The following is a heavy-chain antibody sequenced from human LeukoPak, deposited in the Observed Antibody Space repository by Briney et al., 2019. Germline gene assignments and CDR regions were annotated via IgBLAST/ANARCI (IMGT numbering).Heavy chain of an antibody. CDR3: ASTYDANYYGMDV. CDR2: ISSSSSYT. J-gene: IGHJ6*04. Sequence: GSLRLSCAASGFTFSDYYMSWIRQAPGKGLEWVSYISSSSSYTNYADSVEGRFTISRDNAKNSLYLQMNSLRAEDTAVYYCASTYDANYYGMDVWGKGTTVTVSS. D-gene: IGHD5-12*01. V-gene: IGHV3-11*06. CDR1: GFTFSDYY.